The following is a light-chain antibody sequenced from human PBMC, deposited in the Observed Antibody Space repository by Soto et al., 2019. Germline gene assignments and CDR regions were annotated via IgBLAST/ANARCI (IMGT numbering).Light chain of an antibody. V-gene: IGLV1-51*01. CDR1: RSNIGNNY. CDR2: DNN. Sequence: QSVLTQPPSVSAAPGQKVTISCSGNRSNIGNNYVSWYQQHPGTAPKLLIYDNNKRPSGIPDRFSGSKSGTSATLGITGLQTGDEADYYCGTWDSSLSALVFGGGTKLTVL. J-gene: IGLJ3*02. CDR3: GTWDSSLSALV.